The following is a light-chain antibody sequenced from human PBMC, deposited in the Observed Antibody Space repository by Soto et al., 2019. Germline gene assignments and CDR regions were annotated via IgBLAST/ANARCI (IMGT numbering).Light chain of an antibody. CDR1: SSDVGGYNY. Sequence: QSALTQPASVSGSPGQSITISCTGTSSDVGGYNYVSWYQQYPGKAPKLMIYDVSNRPSGVSNRFSGSKSGNTASLTISGLQAEDEADYYCSSYTSSSNVVFGGGTKLTVL. CDR3: SSYTSSSNVV. V-gene: IGLV2-14*01. CDR2: DVS. J-gene: IGLJ2*01.